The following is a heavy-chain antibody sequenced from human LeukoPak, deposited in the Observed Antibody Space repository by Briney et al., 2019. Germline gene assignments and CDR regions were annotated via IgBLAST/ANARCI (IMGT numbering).Heavy chain of an antibody. J-gene: IGHJ4*02. CDR2: IYYSGST. Sequence: TSETLSLTCTVSGGSISSYYWSWIRQPPGKGLEWITYIYYSGSTTYNPSLKSRVTISVDTSKNQFSLKPSSVTAADTAVYYCARSTDGYKFDYWGQGTLVTVSS. CDR1: GGSISSYY. D-gene: IGHD5-24*01. CDR3: ARSTDGYKFDY. V-gene: IGHV4-59*01.